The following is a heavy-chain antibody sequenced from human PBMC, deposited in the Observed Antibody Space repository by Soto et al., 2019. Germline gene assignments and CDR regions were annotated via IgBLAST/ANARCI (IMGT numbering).Heavy chain of an antibody. D-gene: IGHD3-9*01. CDR2: IIPIFGTA. Sequence: SVKVSCKASGGTFSSYAISWVRQAPGQGLEWMGGIIPIFGTANYAQKFQGRVTITADESTSTAYMELSSLRSEDTAVYYFARGHYDILTGYPKYYFDYWGQGTLVTVSS. CDR1: GGTFSSYA. CDR3: ARGHYDILTGYPKYYFDY. J-gene: IGHJ4*02. V-gene: IGHV1-69*13.